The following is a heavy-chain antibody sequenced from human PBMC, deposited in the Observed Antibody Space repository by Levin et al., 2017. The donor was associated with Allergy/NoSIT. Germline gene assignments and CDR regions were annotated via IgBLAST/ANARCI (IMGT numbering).Heavy chain of an antibody. Sequence: GESLKTSCKASGYTFTSYGISWVRQAPGQGLEWMGWISAYNGNTNYAQKLQGRVTMTTDTSTSTAYMELRSLRSDDTAVYYCARDPFGVVVPAAMWGGFDYWGQGTLVTVSS. CDR3: ARDPFGVVVPAAMWGGFDY. V-gene: IGHV1-18*01. CDR1: GYTFTSYG. J-gene: IGHJ4*02. D-gene: IGHD2-2*01. CDR2: ISAYNGNT.